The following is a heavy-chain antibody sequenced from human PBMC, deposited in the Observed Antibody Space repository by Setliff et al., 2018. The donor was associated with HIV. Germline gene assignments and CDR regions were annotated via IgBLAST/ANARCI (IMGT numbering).Heavy chain of an antibody. CDR3: VRGPQFRPH. Sequence: PGGSLRLSCAASGFTFSSYSMNWVRQAPGKGLEWVSYISSSSSSIYHADSVKGRFTISRDNAKNTLYLQMNRLRAEDTALYYCVRGPQFRPHWGQGTLVTV. V-gene: IGHV3-48*01. CDR1: GFTFSSYS. J-gene: IGHJ4*02. CDR2: ISSSSSSI.